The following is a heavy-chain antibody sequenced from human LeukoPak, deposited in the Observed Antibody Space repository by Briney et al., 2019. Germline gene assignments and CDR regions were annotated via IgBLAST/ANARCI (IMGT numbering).Heavy chain of an antibody. Sequence: GGSLRLSCAPSGFTFSCYEMNWVRQAPGKGPEWVSYIGTSGVTTVYADSVKGRFTISRDNARNSLYLQMNDLRIEDTAVYYCARGARSGSYNYMDVWGKGTTVTVS. CDR1: GFTFSCYE. V-gene: IGHV3-48*03. CDR3: ARGARSGSYNYMDV. D-gene: IGHD1-26*01. CDR2: IGTSGVTT. J-gene: IGHJ6*03.